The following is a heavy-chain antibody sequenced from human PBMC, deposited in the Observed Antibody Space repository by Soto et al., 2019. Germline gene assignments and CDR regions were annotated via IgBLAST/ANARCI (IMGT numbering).Heavy chain of an antibody. CDR1: GFTFDDYG. D-gene: IGHD3-16*02. J-gene: IGHJ3*02. Sequence: GGSLRLSCAASGFTFDDYGMSWVRQGPGKGLEWVSGIIWSGRHTAYADSVKGRFTISRDNAKNSLYLQMNSLRAEDTAFYYCARVRRLGESSLSAFDIWGQGTMVTVSS. CDR3: ARVRRLGESSLSAFDI. V-gene: IGHV3-20*04. CDR2: IIWSGRHT.